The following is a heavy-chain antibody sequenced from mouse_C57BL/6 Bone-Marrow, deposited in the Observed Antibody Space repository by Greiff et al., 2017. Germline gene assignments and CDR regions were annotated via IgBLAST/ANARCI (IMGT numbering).Heavy chain of an antibody. D-gene: IGHD2-3*01. Sequence: EVQRVESGGGLVKPGGSLKLSCAASGFTFSSYAMSWVRQTPEKRLEWVATISDGGSYTYYPDNVKVRFTISRDNAKNNLYLQMSHLKSEDTAMYYCARDPIPHDVYYDYWGQGTTLTVSS. J-gene: IGHJ2*01. V-gene: IGHV5-4*01. CDR2: ISDGGSYT. CDR1: GFTFSSYA. CDR3: ARDPIPHDVYYDY.